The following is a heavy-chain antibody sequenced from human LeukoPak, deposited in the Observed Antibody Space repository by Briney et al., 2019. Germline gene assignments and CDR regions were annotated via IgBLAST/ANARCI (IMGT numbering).Heavy chain of an antibody. D-gene: IGHD3-22*01. Sequence: SGTLSLTCAVSGGSISSSNWWSWVRQPPGKGLECIGEIYHSGTTNYNPSLKSRVNISVDKSKNQFSLKLTSVTAADTAVYYCARNRAYYYDSGGYYFDAFDIWGQGTMVTVSS. V-gene: IGHV4-4*02. CDR3: ARNRAYYYDSGGYYFDAFDI. J-gene: IGHJ3*02. CDR2: IYHSGTT. CDR1: GGSISSSNW.